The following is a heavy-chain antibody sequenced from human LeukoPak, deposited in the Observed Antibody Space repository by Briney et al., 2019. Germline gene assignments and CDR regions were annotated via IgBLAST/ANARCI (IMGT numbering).Heavy chain of an antibody. CDR1: GFIFSSYC. CDR2: ISYDGSNK. CDR3: ARGPFFSDYDILTGYYGYCGMDV. D-gene: IGHD3-9*01. V-gene: IGHV3-30-3*01. J-gene: IGHJ6*02. Sequence: GRSLRLSCAADGFIFSSYCMRWVRQAPGKGLEWVAVISYDGSNKYYADSVKGRFTISRDHSQNMLYLQMNRLRAENTAVDYCARGPFFSDYDILTGYYGYCGMDVWGQGTTVTGPS.